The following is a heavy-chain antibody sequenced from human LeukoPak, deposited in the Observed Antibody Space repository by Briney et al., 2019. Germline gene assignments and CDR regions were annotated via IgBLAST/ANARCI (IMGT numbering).Heavy chain of an antibody. V-gene: IGHV4-34*01. CDR2: INYGGDT. Sequence: PSETLSLTCAVYGGSFSGYYWTWIRHTPGKGLDWIGEINYGGDTNYNPSLKSRVTFSVDTSGNQFSLKMTSVTAADTAVYFCARGDHYDFWSDYYTQTGFFFDRWGQGTLVTVSS. J-gene: IGHJ4*02. CDR1: GGSFSGYY. D-gene: IGHD3-3*01. CDR3: ARGDHYDFWSDYYTQTGFFFDR.